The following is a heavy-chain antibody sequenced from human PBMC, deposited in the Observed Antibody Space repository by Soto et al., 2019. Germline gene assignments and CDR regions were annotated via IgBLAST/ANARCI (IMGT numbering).Heavy chain of an antibody. CDR1: GGSISSGGYS. CDR3: ARVRDSSGLYFDL. D-gene: IGHD3-22*01. Sequence: QLQLQESGSGLVKPSQTLSLTCAVSGGSISSGGYSWSWIRQPPGKGLEWIGYIYHSGSTYYNPSLKRRVTISVDRSKNQFSLKLSSVTAADTAVYYCARVRDSSGLYFDLWGRGTLVTVSS. V-gene: IGHV4-30-2*01. CDR2: IYHSGST. J-gene: IGHJ2*01.